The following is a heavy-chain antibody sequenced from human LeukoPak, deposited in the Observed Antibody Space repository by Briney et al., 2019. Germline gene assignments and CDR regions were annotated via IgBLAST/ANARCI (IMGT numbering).Heavy chain of an antibody. J-gene: IGHJ6*03. CDR3: ASSSGFAYYYYYMDV. V-gene: IGHV1-2*02. CDR1: GYTFTGYY. CDR2: INPNSGGT. D-gene: IGHD6-19*01. Sequence: ASVTVSCKASGYTFTGYYMHWVRQAPGQGLEWMGWINPNSGGTNYAQKFQGRVTMTRDTSISTAYMELSRLRSDDTAVYYCASSSGFAYYYYYMDVWGKGTTVTISS.